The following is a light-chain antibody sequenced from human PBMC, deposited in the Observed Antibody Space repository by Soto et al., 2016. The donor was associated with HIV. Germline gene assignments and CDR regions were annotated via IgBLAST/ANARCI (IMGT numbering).Light chain of an antibody. Sequence: SYELTQPPSVSVSPGQTARITCFGDALPKQYAYWFQQRQAQAPLLLISKDNERPSGIPERFAGSTSGTTATLTISGVQAEDEADYYCLSVDFSGTYYVFGGGTKVTIL. J-gene: IGLJ1*01. CDR3: LSVDFSGTYYV. V-gene: IGLV3-25*03. CDR2: KDN. CDR1: ALPKQY.